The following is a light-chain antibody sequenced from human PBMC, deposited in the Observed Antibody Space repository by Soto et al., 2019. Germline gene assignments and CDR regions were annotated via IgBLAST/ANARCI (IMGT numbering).Light chain of an antibody. Sequence: EIVMTQSPATLSVSPGERATLSCRASQSVSSNLAWYQQRPGQAPRLLIYGASTRATGIAARFSGSGSGTGFTLTISGLQSEDFAVYYCQEYNNWPPGAFGQGTKVEIK. CDR1: QSVSSN. CDR3: QEYNNWPPGA. V-gene: IGKV3-15*01. CDR2: GAS. J-gene: IGKJ1*01.